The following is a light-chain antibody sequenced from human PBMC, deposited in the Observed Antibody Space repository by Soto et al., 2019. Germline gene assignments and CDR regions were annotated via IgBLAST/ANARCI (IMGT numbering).Light chain of an antibody. Sequence: DIQMTQSPSTLSGSVGDRVTITFRASQTISSWLALYQQKPGNAPKLLIYAASTLQSGVPSSFSGSGSVTDFTLTISCLQSEDFATYYCQQYYSYPLTFGGGTKVDIK. J-gene: IGKJ4*01. CDR2: AAS. CDR3: QQYYSYPLT. V-gene: IGKV1-5*01. CDR1: QTISSW.